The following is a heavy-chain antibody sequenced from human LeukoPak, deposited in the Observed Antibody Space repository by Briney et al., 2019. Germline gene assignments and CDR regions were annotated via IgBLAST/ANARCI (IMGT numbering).Heavy chain of an antibody. J-gene: IGHJ4*02. Sequence: GGSLRLSCAASGFTFDDYGMSWVRQAPGKGLEWVANIKQDGSEKYYVDSVKGRFTISRDNAKNSLYLQMNSLRAEDTAVYYCARDGRPPYGSGSLGDFDYWGQGTLVTVSS. CDR3: ARDGRPPYGSGSLGDFDY. CDR1: GFTFDDYG. V-gene: IGHV3-7*01. D-gene: IGHD3-10*01. CDR2: IKQDGSEK.